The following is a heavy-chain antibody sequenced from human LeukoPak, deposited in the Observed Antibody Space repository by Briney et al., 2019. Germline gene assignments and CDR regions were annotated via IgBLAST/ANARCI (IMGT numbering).Heavy chain of an antibody. CDR3: ARDYRQWLVWPPDY. CDR2: INTNTGNP. CDR1: GYTFTSYA. Sequence: VASVKVSCKASGYTFTSYAMNWVRQAPGQGLEWMGWINTNTGNPTYAQGFTGRFVFSLDTSVSTAYLQISSLKAEDTAVYYCARDYRQWLVWPPDYWGQGTLVTVSS. J-gene: IGHJ4*02. V-gene: IGHV7-4-1*02. D-gene: IGHD6-19*01.